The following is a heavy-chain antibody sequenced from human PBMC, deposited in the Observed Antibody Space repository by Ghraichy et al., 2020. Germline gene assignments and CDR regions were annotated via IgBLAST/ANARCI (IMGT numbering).Heavy chain of an antibody. V-gene: IGHV1-69*13. Sequence: SVKVSCKASGGTFSSYAISWVRQAPGQGLEWMGGIIPIFGTANYAQKFQGRVTITADESTSTAYMELSSLRSEDTAVYYCARAYLYCDGSSTSCYVPHFDYWGQGTLVTVSS. J-gene: IGHJ4*02. CDR3: ARAYLYCDGSSTSCYVPHFDY. D-gene: IGHD2-2*01. CDR2: IIPIFGTA. CDR1: GGTFSSYA.